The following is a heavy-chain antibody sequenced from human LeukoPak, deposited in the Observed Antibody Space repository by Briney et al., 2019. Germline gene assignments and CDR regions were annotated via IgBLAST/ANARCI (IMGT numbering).Heavy chain of an antibody. CDR2: IYTTGST. D-gene: IGHD6-13*01. CDR3: ARGGPDHSSSWLLIDWFDP. V-gene: IGHV4-4*07. Sequence: ASETLSLTCTVSGDSISGYYWSWIRQPAGKGLEWIGHIYTTGSTNCNPSIKIRVTMSVDTSKNPFSLNLSSVTAADTAVYYCARGGPDHSSSWLLIDWFDPWGQGTLVTVSS. J-gene: IGHJ5*02. CDR1: GDSISGYY.